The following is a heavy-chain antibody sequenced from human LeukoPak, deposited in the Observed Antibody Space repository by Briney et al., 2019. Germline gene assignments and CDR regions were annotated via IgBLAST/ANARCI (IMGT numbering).Heavy chain of an antibody. CDR2: INHSGST. V-gene: IGHV4-34*01. CDR1: GGSFSGYY. CDR3: ARGGRDGYN. Sequence: SETLSLTCAVYGGSFSGYYWSWIRQPPGKGLEWIGEINHSGSTNYNPSLKSRVTISVDTSKNKFSLKLSSVTAADTAVYYCARGGRDGYNWGQGTLVTVSS. J-gene: IGHJ4*02. D-gene: IGHD5-24*01.